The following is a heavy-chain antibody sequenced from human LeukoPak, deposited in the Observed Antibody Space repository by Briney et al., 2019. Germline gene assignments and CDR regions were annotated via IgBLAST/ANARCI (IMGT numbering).Heavy chain of an antibody. J-gene: IGHJ3*02. D-gene: IGHD3-16*01. CDR2: IYYSGST. CDR1: GGSISSYY. V-gene: IGHV4-59*01. CDR3: ARSYYDYVWGSQENAFDI. Sequence: KPSETLSLTCTVSGGSISSYYWSWIRQPPGKGLEWIGYIYYSGSTNYNPSLKSRVTISVDTSKNQFSLKLSSVTAADTAVYYCARSYYDYVWGSQENAFDIWGQGTMVTVSS.